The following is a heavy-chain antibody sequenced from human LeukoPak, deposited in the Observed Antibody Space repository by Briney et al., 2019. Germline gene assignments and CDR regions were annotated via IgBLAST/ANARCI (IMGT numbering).Heavy chain of an antibody. CDR2: IIPIFGTA. CDR3: ARDHHYDGLAGKYYFDY. D-gene: IGHD3-22*01. J-gene: IGHJ4*02. CDR1: GGTFISYA. V-gene: IGHV1-69*01. Sequence: SVKVSCKASGGTFISYAISWVRQAPGQGLEWMGGIIPIFGTANYAQKFQGRVTITADESTSTAYMELSSLRSEDTAVYYCARDHHYDGLAGKYYFDYWGQGTLVTVSS.